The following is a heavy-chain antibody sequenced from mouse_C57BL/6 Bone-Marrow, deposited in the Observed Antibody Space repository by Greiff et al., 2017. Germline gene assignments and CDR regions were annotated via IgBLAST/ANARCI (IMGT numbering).Heavy chain of an antibody. V-gene: IGHV1-82*01. Sequence: VHLVESGPELVKPGASVKISCKASGYAFSSSWMNWVKQRPGKGLEWIGRIYPGDGDTNYNGKFKGKATLTADKSSSTAYMQLSSLTSEDSAVYCCAREGLGKAWFAYWGQGTLVTVSA. CDR1: GYAFSSSW. D-gene: IGHD4-1*01. CDR2: IYPGDGDT. J-gene: IGHJ3*01. CDR3: AREGLGKAWFAY.